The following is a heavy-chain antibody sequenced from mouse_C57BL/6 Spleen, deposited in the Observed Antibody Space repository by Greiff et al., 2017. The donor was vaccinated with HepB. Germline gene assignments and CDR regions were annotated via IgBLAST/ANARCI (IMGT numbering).Heavy chain of an antibody. D-gene: IGHD1-1*01. V-gene: IGHV1-80*01. Sequence: QVQLQQSGAELVKPGASVKISCKASGYAFSSYWMNWVKQRPGKGLEWIGQIYPGDGDTNYNGKFKGKAKLTADKSSSTAYMQLSSLTSEDSAVYFCARPSYYGSSPYAMDYWGQGTSVTVSS. CDR2: IYPGDGDT. CDR1: GYAFSSYW. J-gene: IGHJ4*01. CDR3: ARPSYYGSSPYAMDY.